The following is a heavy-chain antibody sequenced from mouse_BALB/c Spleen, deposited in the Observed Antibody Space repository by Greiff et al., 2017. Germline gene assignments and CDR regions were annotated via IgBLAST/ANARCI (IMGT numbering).Heavy chain of an antibody. CDR2: ISDGGSYT. J-gene: IGHJ4*01. Sequence: EVQGVESGGGLVKPGGSLKLSCAASGFTFSDYYMYWVRQTPEKRLEWVATISDGGSYTYYPDSVKGRFTISRDNAKNNLYLQMSSLKSEDTAMYYCARDFDGYYYYAMDYWGQGTSVTVSS. CDR1: GFTFSDYY. D-gene: IGHD2-3*01. CDR3: ARDFDGYYYYAMDY. V-gene: IGHV5-4*02.